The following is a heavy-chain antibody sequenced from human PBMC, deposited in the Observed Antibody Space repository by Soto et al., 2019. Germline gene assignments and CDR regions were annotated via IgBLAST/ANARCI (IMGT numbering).Heavy chain of an antibody. Sequence: SETLSLTCTVSGGSISSYYWSWSRQPPGKGLEWIGYIYYSGSTNYNPSLKSRVTISVDTSKNQFSLKLGSVAAADTAVYYCASRYRSRLDYWGQGTLVTVSS. D-gene: IGHD1-20*01. CDR3: ASRYRSRLDY. V-gene: IGHV4-59*01. CDR2: IYYSGST. CDR1: GGSISSYY. J-gene: IGHJ4*02.